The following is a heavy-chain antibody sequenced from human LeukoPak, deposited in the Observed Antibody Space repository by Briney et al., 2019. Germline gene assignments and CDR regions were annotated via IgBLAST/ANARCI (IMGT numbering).Heavy chain of an antibody. J-gene: IGHJ3*01. CDR3: ARAGGSNAPYDTFDF. CDR1: GVSIASYY. V-gene: IGHV4-59*01. Sequence: SETLSLTCTVSGVSIASYYWSWIRQPPGKGLEWIAYNDYSGSTNYNPSLKSRVTISLDTSKNQFSLKLSSVTAADTAVYYCARAGGSNAPYDTFDFWGQGTMVTVSS. CDR2: NDYSGST. D-gene: IGHD5-12*01.